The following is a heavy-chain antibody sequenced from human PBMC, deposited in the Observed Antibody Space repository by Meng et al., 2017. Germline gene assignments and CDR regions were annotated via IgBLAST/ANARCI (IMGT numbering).Heavy chain of an antibody. Sequence: GESLKISCAASGFTFSDYYMSWIRQAPGKGLEWVSYISSSGSTIYYADSVKGRFTISRDSAKNSLYLQMNSLRAEDTAVYYCARRRFLEQIDAFDIWGQGTMVTVSS. V-gene: IGHV3-11*01. CDR2: ISSSGSTI. CDR3: ARRRFLEQIDAFDI. D-gene: IGHD3-3*01. J-gene: IGHJ3*02. CDR1: GFTFSDYY.